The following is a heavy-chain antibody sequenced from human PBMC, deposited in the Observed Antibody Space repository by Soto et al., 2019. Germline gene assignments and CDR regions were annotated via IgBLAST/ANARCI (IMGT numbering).Heavy chain of an antibody. V-gene: IGHV3-21*01. D-gene: IGHD2-15*01. CDR1: GFTFSSYS. Sequence: GGSLILSCAASGFTFSSYSMNWVRQAPGKGLEWVSSISSSSSYIYYADSVKGRFTISRDNAKNSLYLQMNSLRAEDTAVYYCAGRPCSGGSCNRVDIRGQGTMVTVSS. CDR2: ISSSSSYI. J-gene: IGHJ3*02. CDR3: AGRPCSGGSCNRVDI.